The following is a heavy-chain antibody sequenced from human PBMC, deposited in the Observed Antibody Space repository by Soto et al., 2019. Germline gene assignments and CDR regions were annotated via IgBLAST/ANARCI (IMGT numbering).Heavy chain of an antibody. J-gene: IGHJ3*01. CDR1: GFSLSTLGAG. Sequence: QITLKESGPTLVKPTQFLTLTCSFSGFSLSTLGAGVGWVRQPPGKALEWLALIYWDDDRQYSPSLKTRLTITKDTSKHQVVLTLSNINPVDTGTYFCAHTKLPTGANAFHVWCQGTRVTVSS. CDR3: AHTKLPTGANAFHV. V-gene: IGHV2-5*02. CDR2: IYWDDDR. D-gene: IGHD3-10*01.